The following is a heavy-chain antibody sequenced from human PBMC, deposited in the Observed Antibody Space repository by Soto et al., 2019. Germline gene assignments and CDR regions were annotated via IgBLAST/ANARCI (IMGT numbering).Heavy chain of an antibody. J-gene: IGHJ1*01. V-gene: IGHV3-33*01. CDR3: ARDGYSSSWYGVAEYFQH. CDR1: GFTFSSYG. Sequence: QVQLVESGGGVVQPGRSLRLSCAASGFTFSSYGMHWVRQAPGKGLEWVAVIWYDGSNKYYADSMKGRFTISRDNSKNTLYLQMNSLRAEDTAVYYCARDGYSSSWYGVAEYFQHWGQGTLVTVSS. CDR2: IWYDGSNK. D-gene: IGHD6-13*01.